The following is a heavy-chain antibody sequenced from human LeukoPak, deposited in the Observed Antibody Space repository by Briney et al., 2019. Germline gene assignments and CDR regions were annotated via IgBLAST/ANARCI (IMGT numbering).Heavy chain of an antibody. CDR1: GYTFTGYY. J-gene: IGHJ3*02. D-gene: IGHD3-10*01. CDR2: INPNSGGT. CDR3: ARAHNMVRGAGNAFDI. Sequence: ASVKVSCKASGYTFTGYYMHWVRQAPGQGLEWMGWINPNSGGTSYAQKFQGRVTMTRDTSISTAYMELSRLRSDDTAVYYCARAHNMVRGAGNAFDIWGQGTMVTVSS. V-gene: IGHV1-2*02.